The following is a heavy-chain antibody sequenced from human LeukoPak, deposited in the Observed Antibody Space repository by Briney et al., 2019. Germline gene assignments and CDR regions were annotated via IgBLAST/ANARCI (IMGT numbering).Heavy chain of an antibody. V-gene: IGHV3-53*01. CDR3: ARATGYSSSWYHRGYHFDY. CDR2: IYSGGST. J-gene: IGHJ4*02. CDR1: GFTVSSSY. D-gene: IGHD6-13*01. Sequence: PGGSLRLSCAASGFTVSSSYMSWVRQPPGKGLEGVSVIYSGGSTYYADSVKGRFTISRDNSKNTLYLQMNILTAEDTAAYYWARATGYSSSWYHRGYHFDYWGQGTLVTVSS.